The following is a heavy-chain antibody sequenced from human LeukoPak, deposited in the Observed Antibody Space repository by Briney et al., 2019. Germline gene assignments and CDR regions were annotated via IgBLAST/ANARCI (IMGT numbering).Heavy chain of an antibody. J-gene: IGHJ6*02. CDR1: GFTFGSYA. CDR2: MSFDGTHI. D-gene: IGHD3-10*02. V-gene: IGHV3-30-3*01. CDR3: ARCSGYGMDV. Sequence: GGSLRLSCEASGFTFGSYAMHWVRQAPGKGLEWVAVMSFDGTHIYYADSVKGRFTISRDNSKNTLYLQMNSLRAEDTAVYYCARCSGYGMDVWGQGTTVTVSS.